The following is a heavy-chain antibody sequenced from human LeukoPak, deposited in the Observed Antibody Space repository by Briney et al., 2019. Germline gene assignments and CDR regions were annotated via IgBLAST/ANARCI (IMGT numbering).Heavy chain of an antibody. Sequence: SAKVSCKASGGTFSSYAISWVRQAPGQGLEWMGGIIPIFGTANYAQKFQGRVTITADESTSTAYMELSSLRSEDTAVYYCASCIAAAYNWFDPWGQGTLVTVSS. V-gene: IGHV1-69*13. D-gene: IGHD6-13*01. CDR1: GGTFSSYA. CDR3: ASCIAAAYNWFDP. CDR2: IIPIFGTA. J-gene: IGHJ5*02.